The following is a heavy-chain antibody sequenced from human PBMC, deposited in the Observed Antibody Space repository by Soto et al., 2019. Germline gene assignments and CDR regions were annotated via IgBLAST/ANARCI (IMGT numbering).Heavy chain of an antibody. CDR2: IYYSGTT. CDR3: ATDFDY. Sequence: PSETLSLTCTVSGDSITSNSYFWAWIRQPPGKGLEWIGSIYYSGTTYKKPSLKSRVTISVDRSKNQFSLKLSSVTAADTAVYYCATDFDYWGQGTLVTVSS. J-gene: IGHJ4*02. CDR1: GDSITSNSYF. V-gene: IGHV4-39*02.